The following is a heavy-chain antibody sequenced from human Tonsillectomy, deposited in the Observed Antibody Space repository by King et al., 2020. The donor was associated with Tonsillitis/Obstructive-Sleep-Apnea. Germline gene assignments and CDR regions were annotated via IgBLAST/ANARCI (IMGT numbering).Heavy chain of an antibody. CDR1: GFSLSNARMG. J-gene: IGHJ4*02. V-gene: IGHV2-26*01. D-gene: IGHD3-10*01. Sequence: TLKVSGPVLVKPTETLTLTCTVSGFSLSNARMGVSWIRQPPGKALEWLAHIFSNDEKSYSTSLKSRLTISKDTSKSQVVLTMTNMDPVDTATYYCARTYGSGSYYFEPLDYWGQGTLVTVSS. CDR2: IFSNDEK. CDR3: ARTYGSGSYYFEPLDY.